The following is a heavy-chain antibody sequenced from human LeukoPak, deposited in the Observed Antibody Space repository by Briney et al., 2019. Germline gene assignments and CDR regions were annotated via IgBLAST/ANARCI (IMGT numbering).Heavy chain of an antibody. CDR3: ARDTTSYCSGGSCYSVFDY. CDR1: GYTLTELS. D-gene: IGHD2-15*01. J-gene: IGHJ4*02. CDR2: IIPIFGTA. V-gene: IGHV1-69*13. Sequence: ASVKVSCKVSGYTLTELSMHWVRQAPGKGLEWMGGIIPIFGTANYAQKFQGRVTITADESTSTAYMELSSLRSEDTAVYYCARDTTSYCSGGSCYSVFDYWGQGTLVTVSS.